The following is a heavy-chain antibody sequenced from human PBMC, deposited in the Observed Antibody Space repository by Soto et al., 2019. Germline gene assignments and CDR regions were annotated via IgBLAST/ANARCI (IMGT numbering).Heavy chain of an antibody. V-gene: IGHV4-59*01. D-gene: IGHD1-7*01. J-gene: IGHJ5*02. CDR3: ARDLKLSVSRGFDP. CDR2: IYYSGST. Sequence: PSETLSLTCTVSCGSISSYYWSWIRQPPGKGLEWIGYIYYSGSTNYNPSLKSRVTISVDTSKNQFSLKLSSVTAADTAVYYCARDLKLSVSRGFDPWGQGTLVTVSS. CDR1: CGSISSYY.